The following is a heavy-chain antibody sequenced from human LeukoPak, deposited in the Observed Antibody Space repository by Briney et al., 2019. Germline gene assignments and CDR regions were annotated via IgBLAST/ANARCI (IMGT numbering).Heavy chain of an antibody. CDR1: GFTFSSYW. V-gene: IGHV3-74*01. CDR3: ARDYCSSTSCRAPYYYYYYMDV. D-gene: IGHD2-2*01. CDR2: NSEGSST. J-gene: IGHJ6*03. Sequence: PGGSLRLSCAASGFTFSSYWMHWVRQAPGKGLVWVSRNSEGSSTSYADSVKGRFTISRDNAKNTLYLQMNSLRAEDTAVYYCARDYCSSTSCRAPYYYYYYMDVWGKGTTVTISS.